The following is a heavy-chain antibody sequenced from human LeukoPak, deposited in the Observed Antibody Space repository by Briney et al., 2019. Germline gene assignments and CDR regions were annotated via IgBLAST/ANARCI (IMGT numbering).Heavy chain of an antibody. CDR2: INHTGST. CDR3: ARPLPDWSDAFDI. Sequence: SETLSLTCAVYGGSFSSYYWSWIRQPPGKGLEWIGEINHTGSTNYNPSLKSRVTISVDTSKNQFSLKLSSVTAADTAVYYCARPLPDWSDAFDIWGKGTTVTVSS. D-gene: IGHD3-9*01. CDR1: GGSFSSYY. V-gene: IGHV4-34*01. J-gene: IGHJ3*02.